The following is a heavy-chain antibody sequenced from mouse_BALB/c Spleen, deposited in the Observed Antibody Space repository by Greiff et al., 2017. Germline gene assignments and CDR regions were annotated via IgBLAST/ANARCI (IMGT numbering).Heavy chain of an antibody. J-gene: IGHJ2*01. Sequence: QVQLQQPGAELVKPGTSVKLSCKASGYNFTSYWINWVKLRPGQGLEWIGDIYPGSGSTNYNEKFKSKATLTVDTSSSTAYMQLSSLASEDSALYYCARYRVGDYLDYWGQGTTLTVSS. V-gene: IGHV1-55*01. CDR1: GYNFTSYW. CDR2: IYPGSGST. CDR3: ARYRVGDYLDY. D-gene: IGHD1-1*01.